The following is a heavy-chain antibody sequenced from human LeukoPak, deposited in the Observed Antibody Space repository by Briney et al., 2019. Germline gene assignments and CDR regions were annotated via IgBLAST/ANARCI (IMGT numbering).Heavy chain of an antibody. CDR3: ARGSGSYHTAYMN. CDR2: IYPGDSDT. Sequence: NLGESLKISCKGSGYSFTSYWIGWVRQMPGKGLEWMGIIYPGDSDTRYSPSFQGQVTISADKSLSTAYLQWSSLKPSDTAMYYCARGSGSYHTAYMNWGQGSPVTVSS. V-gene: IGHV5-51*01. CDR1: GYSFTSYW. J-gene: IGHJ4*02. D-gene: IGHD1-26*01.